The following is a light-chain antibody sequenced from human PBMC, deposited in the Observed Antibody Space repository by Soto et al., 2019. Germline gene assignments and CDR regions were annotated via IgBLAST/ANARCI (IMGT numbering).Light chain of an antibody. V-gene: IGKV3-11*01. Sequence: EIVVTQSPATLSLSPVSRATLSCRDRSSVSSYLAWYQQKPGQAPRLLIYDASNRATGIPARFSGSGSGTDFTLTISSLEPEDFALYYCQQRNNWPITFGQGTRLEI. CDR1: SSVSSY. CDR2: DAS. CDR3: QQRNNWPIT. J-gene: IGKJ5*01.